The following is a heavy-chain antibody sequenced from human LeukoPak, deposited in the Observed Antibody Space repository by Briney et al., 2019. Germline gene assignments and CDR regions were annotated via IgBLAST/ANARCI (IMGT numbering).Heavy chain of an antibody. CDR3: AREEEAYSGSRIDY. Sequence: PGGSLRLSCAASGFTFSNYAMSWVRQAPGKGLEWVSGTSGSGSSIYYADSVKGRFTISRDNSKNTLYMQMNSPRAEDTAAYYCAREEEAYSGSRIDYWGQGTLVTVSS. J-gene: IGHJ4*02. CDR2: TSGSGSSI. CDR1: GFTFSNYA. V-gene: IGHV3-23*01. D-gene: IGHD1-26*01.